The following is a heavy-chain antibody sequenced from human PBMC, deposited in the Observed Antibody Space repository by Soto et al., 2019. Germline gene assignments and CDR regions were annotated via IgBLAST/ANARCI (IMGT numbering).Heavy chain of an antibody. Sequence: ESGGGLVQPGGSLRLSCAASEFTFSNYAMTWVRQAPGKGLEWVSAISDSGYSTYYADSVKGRFTISRDNSKNTLYLQMNSLRAEDTAVYYCARDRGTRAPNNWFDPWGQGTLVTVSS. V-gene: IGHV3-23*01. CDR3: ARDRGTRAPNNWFDP. CDR1: EFTFSNYA. CDR2: ISDSGYST. D-gene: IGHD3-10*01. J-gene: IGHJ5*02.